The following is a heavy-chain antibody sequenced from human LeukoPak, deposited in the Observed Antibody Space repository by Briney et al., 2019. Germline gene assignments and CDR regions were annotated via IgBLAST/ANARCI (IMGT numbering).Heavy chain of an antibody. Sequence: SQTLSLTCTVSGGSISSGDYYWSWIRQPPGKGLEWVGYIYYSGSTYYNPSLKSRVTISVDTSKNQFSLKLSSVTAADTAVYYCAREKVVPAAMLDYWGQGTLVTVSS. CDR3: AREKVVPAAMLDY. V-gene: IGHV4-30-4*08. CDR1: GGSISSGDYY. J-gene: IGHJ4*02. CDR2: IYYSGST. D-gene: IGHD2-2*01.